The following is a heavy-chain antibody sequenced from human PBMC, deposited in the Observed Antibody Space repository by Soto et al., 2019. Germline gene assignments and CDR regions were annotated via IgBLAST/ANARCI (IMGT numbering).Heavy chain of an antibody. V-gene: IGHV3-21*01. CDR2: ISSNSAYI. Sequence: GGSLRLSCAASGFTFRSFTINWVSQAPGRGLEWVSTISSNSAYIYYTDALRGRFTISRDNAKNSLHLQLNSLRAEDTTVYYCTRDASRDSSARSWVDPWGPGTLVTVS. J-gene: IGHJ5*02. CDR3: TRDASRDSSARSWVDP. D-gene: IGHD6-13*01. CDR1: GFTFRSFT.